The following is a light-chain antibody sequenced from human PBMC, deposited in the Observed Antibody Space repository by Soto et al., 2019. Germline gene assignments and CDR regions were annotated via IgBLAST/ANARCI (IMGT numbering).Light chain of an antibody. CDR1: QSVSSN. J-gene: IGKJ1*01. CDR2: GAS. V-gene: IGKV3-15*01. CDR3: QQDHNWPPRT. Sequence: EIVMTQSPATLSVSPGERVTLSCRASQSVSSNLAWYQQKPGQAPRLLIYGASTRATGIPARFSGGGSETEFTLTISSLQSEDCAVYYDQQDHNWPPRTFGQGTKVEIK.